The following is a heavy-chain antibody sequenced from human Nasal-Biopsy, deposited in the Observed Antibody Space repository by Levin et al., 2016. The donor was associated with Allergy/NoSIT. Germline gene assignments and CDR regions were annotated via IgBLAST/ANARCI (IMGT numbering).Heavy chain of an antibody. CDR3: ARRRSTVTDSYNDGLDV. D-gene: IGHD3-9*01. J-gene: IGHJ6*02. V-gene: IGHV1-2*02. CDR1: GNIFTTYW. CDR2: INPNSGGT. Sequence: ASVKVSCKASGNIFTTYWLHWVRQAPGQGLEWMGWINPNSGGTNYAQKFQGRVTITTDTSISTAYMEMSWLRSDDTAVYYCARRRSTVTDSYNDGLDVWGQGTTVTVSS.